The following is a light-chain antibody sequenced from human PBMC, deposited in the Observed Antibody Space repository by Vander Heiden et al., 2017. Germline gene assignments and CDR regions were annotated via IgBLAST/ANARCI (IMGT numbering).Light chain of an antibody. Sequence: QSALPQPASVSGSPGQSLTISCTGTSSEVGSYKVVSWYQQHPGKAPKLIIYEGIKRPSGVSHRFSGSPSGNTASLTISGLQPEDEADYYCCSYVGSRVYVFGTGTKVTVL. CDR3: CSYVGSRVYV. V-gene: IGLV2-23*01. CDR2: EGI. J-gene: IGLJ1*01. CDR1: SSEVGSYKV.